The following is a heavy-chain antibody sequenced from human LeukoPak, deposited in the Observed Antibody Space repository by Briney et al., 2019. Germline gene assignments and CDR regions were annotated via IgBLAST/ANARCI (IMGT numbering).Heavy chain of an antibody. CDR1: GFTFSSYG. J-gene: IGHJ4*02. D-gene: IGHD3-22*01. Sequence: GGSLRLSCAASGFTFSSYGMHWVRQAPGKGLEWVAVIWYDGSNKYYADSVKGRFTISRDNSKNTLYLQMNSLRAEDTAVYYCAKAEDYYDSSGYFNFDYWGQGTLVTVSS. V-gene: IGHV3-33*06. CDR3: AKAEDYYDSSGYFNFDY. CDR2: IWYDGSNK.